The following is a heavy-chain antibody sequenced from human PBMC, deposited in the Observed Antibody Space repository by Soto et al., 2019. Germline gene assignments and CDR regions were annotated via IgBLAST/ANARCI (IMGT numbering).Heavy chain of an antibody. CDR3: AREITGTLNYWPDY. CDR2: IWYDGSNK. J-gene: IGHJ4*02. Sequence: PGGSLRLSCAASGFTFSSYGMHWVRQAPGKGLEWVAVIWYDGSNKYYADSVKGRFTISRDNSKNTLYLQMNSLRAEDTAVYYCAREITGTLNYWPDYWGQGTLVTVSS. V-gene: IGHV3-33*01. D-gene: IGHD1-7*01. CDR1: GFTFSSYG.